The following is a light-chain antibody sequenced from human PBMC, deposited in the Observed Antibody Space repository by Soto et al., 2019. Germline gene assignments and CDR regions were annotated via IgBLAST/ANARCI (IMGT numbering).Light chain of an antibody. V-gene: IGLV2-14*01. CDR2: EVT. CDR1: SSDMGGHNY. J-gene: IGLJ2*01. CDR3: SADTTPSTVV. Sequence: QSVLTQPASVSGSPGQSIPVSCTGTSSDMGGHNYVSWYQQHPGKVPKLIIYEVTNQPSGVSNRFSGSKSGNTAALTVAGLQAEDEDDYYRSADTTPSTVVFGGGTKVTVL.